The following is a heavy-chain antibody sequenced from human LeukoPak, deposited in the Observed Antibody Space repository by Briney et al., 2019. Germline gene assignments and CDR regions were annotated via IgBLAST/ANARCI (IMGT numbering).Heavy chain of an antibody. CDR1: GGSISSSSYY. Sequence: SETLSLTCTVSGGSISSSSYYWGWIRQPPGKGLEWIGSIYYSGSTYYNPSLKSRVTISVDTSKNQFSLKLSSVTAADTAVYYCARHRMLPAAFRRFDYWGQGTLVTVSS. CDR3: ARHRMLPAAFRRFDY. CDR2: IYYSGST. V-gene: IGHV4-39*01. J-gene: IGHJ4*02. D-gene: IGHD2-2*01.